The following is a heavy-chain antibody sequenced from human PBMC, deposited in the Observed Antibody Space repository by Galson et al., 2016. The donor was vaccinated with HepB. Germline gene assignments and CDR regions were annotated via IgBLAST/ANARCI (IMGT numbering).Heavy chain of an antibody. J-gene: IGHJ4*02. Sequence: SLRLSCAVSGLSVSDAWMTWVRQAPGKGLEWVGNIRNKRDGGTADYGATVKGRFTISRDDSKNTLYLQMSSLKTDDTAVYFCTTWDWGLDCWGQGTLVTVSS. V-gene: IGHV3-15*05. D-gene: IGHD3/OR15-3a*01. CDR2: IRNKRDGGTA. CDR1: GLSVSDAW. CDR3: TTWDWGLDC.